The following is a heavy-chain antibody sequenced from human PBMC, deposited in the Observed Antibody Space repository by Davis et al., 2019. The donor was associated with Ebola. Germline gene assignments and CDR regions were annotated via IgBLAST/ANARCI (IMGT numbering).Heavy chain of an antibody. CDR1: GFTFRSAW. J-gene: IGHJ4*01. CDR2: IKSKIDDGGTT. CDR3: TTDWGVQVRFDY. Sequence: PGGSLRLSCAASGFTFRSAWMNWVRQAPGKGLEWVGRIKSKIDDGGTTDYAAFVKGRFTVSRDDSKDMVYLQMNSLKADDTAVYYCTTDWGVQVRFDYWGHGTLVTVSS. V-gene: IGHV3-15*01. D-gene: IGHD3-16*01.